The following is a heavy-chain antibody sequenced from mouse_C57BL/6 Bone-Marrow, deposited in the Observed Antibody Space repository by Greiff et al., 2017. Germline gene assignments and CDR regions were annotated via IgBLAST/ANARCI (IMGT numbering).Heavy chain of an antibody. D-gene: IGHD2-3*01. CDR1: GFTFSSYA. Sequence: VQLKESGGGLVKPGGSLKLSCAASGFTFSSYAMSWVRQTPEKRLEWVATISDGGSYTYYPDNVRGRFTISRDNAKNNLYLQMSHLKSEDTAMYYCARDDGYSSMDYWGQGTSVTVSS. J-gene: IGHJ4*01. V-gene: IGHV5-4*01. CDR3: ARDDGYSSMDY. CDR2: ISDGGSYT.